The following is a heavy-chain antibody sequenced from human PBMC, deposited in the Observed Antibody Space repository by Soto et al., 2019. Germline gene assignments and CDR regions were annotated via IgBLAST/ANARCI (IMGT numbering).Heavy chain of an antibody. J-gene: IGHJ4*02. CDR2: IYYSGST. D-gene: IGHD3-10*01. Sequence: SETLSLTCTVSGGSISSYYWSWIRQPPGKGLEWIGYIYYSGSTNYNPSLKSRVTISVDTSKNQFSLKLSSVTAADTAVYYCARHPSYGWGSHFDYWGQETLATFS. CDR3: ARHPSYGWGSHFDY. CDR1: GGSISSYY. V-gene: IGHV4-59*08.